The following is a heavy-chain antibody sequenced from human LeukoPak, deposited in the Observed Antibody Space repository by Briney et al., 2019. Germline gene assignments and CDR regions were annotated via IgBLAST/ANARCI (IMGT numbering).Heavy chain of an antibody. CDR3: ARGHRGGYSKGWFDP. V-gene: IGHV4-34*01. Sequence: PETLSLTCAVYGGSLSGDYWSWMPKPPRKGLESSGEINNSGSTNYNPSLKSRVTISVDTSKNQFSLKLSSVTAADTAVYYCARGHRGGYSKGWFDPWGQGTLVTVSS. J-gene: IGHJ5*02. D-gene: IGHD4-11*01. CDR1: GGSLSGDY. CDR2: INNSGST.